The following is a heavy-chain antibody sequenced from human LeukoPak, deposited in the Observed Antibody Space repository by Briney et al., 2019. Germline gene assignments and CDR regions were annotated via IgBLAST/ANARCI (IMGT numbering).Heavy chain of an antibody. D-gene: IGHD3/OR15-3a*01. J-gene: IGHJ4*02. Sequence: PGGSLRLSCAVSGFMFREYGMHWVRQTPDKGLEWVAFIRGGGSNKLFAEPVEGRFTISRDNAKNSLYLQMNSLRAEDTAVYYCASRKGLVTPFDYWGQGTLVTVSS. CDR3: ASRKGLVTPFDY. CDR2: IRGGGSNK. V-gene: IGHV3-30*02. CDR1: GFMFREYG.